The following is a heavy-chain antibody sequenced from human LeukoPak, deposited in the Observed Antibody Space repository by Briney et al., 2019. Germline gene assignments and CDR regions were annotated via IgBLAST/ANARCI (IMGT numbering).Heavy chain of an antibody. J-gene: IGHJ4*02. D-gene: IGHD1-26*01. CDR1: GGSISSYY. CDR3: ARGNSGSYYGFDY. V-gene: IGHV4-59*01. Sequence: PSETLSLTCTGSGGSISSYYWSWIRQPPGKGLEWIGYIYYTGSTNYNPSLKSRVTISVDTSKNQFSLKLSSVTAADTAVYYCARGNSGSYYGFDYWGQGTLVTVSS. CDR2: IYYTGST.